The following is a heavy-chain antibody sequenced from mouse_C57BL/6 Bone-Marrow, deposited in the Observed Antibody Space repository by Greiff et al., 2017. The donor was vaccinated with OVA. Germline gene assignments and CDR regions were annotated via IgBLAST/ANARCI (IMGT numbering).Heavy chain of an antibody. CDR3: DAPIYYYGSSAYYYAMDY. CDR2: IDPETGGT. J-gene: IGHJ4*01. CDR1: GYTFTDYE. Sequence: QVQLQQSGAELVRPGASVTLSCKASGYTFTDYEMHWVKQTPVHGLEWIGAIDPETGGTAYNQKFKGKAILTADKSSSTAYMELRSLTSEDSAVYYCDAPIYYYGSSAYYYAMDYWGQGTSVTVSS. D-gene: IGHD1-1*01. V-gene: IGHV1-15*01.